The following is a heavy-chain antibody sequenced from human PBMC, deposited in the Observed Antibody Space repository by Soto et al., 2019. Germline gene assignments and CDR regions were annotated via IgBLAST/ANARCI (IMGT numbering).Heavy chain of an antibody. D-gene: IGHD6-13*01. V-gene: IGHV3-48*01. CDR2: ISSSSSTI. Sequence: LRISCAASGFTFHSYNMNWVRQAPGKGLEGVSYISSSSSTIYYADSVKGRFSISRDNAKNSLYLQMNGLRAEDTAVYYCARHPERIAEIGWFDPWGQGTLVTVSS. J-gene: IGHJ5*02. CDR1: GFTFHSYN. CDR3: ARHPERIAEIGWFDP.